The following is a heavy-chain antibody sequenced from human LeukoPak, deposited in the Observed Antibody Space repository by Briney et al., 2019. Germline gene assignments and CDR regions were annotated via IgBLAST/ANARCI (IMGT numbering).Heavy chain of an antibody. CDR1: GYTFSSYA. V-gene: IGHV3-23*01. Sequence: PGGSLRLSCAASGYTFSSYAMSWVRQAPGKGLEWVSAISGSGGSTYYADSVKGRFTISRDNSKNTLYLQMNSLRAEDTAVYYCAKELKDYDFWSGYFNPLDYWGQGTLVTVSS. J-gene: IGHJ4*02. CDR2: ISGSGGST. CDR3: AKELKDYDFWSGYFNPLDY. D-gene: IGHD3-3*01.